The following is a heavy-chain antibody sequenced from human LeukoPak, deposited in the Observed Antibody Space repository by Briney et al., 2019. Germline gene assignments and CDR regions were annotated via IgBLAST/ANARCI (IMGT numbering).Heavy chain of an antibody. D-gene: IGHD5-18*01. CDR3: ARDTAMGYGMDV. J-gene: IGHJ6*02. CDR1: GFTFSSYG. Sequence: GRSLRLSCAASGFTFSSYGMHWVRQAPGKGLEWVAVIWYDGSNKYYADSVKGRFTISRDNSKNTLYLQMNSLRAEDTAMYYCARDTAMGYGMDVWGQGTTVTVSS. V-gene: IGHV3-33*01. CDR2: IWYDGSNK.